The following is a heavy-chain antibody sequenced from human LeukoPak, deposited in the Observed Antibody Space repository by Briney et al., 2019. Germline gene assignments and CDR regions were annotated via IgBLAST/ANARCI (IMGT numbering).Heavy chain of an antibody. D-gene: IGHD2-15*01. CDR1: GYAINIDYS. Sequence: ASETLSLTCFVSGYAINIDYSWGWIRQSPGKGLEWIGVISPKGITYYNPSLRGRVTISVDTSKNQFSLKLSSVTAADTAVYYCARGKGYCSGGSCYSNFDYWGQGTLVTVSS. V-gene: IGHV4-38-2*02. CDR3: ARGKGYCSGGSCYSNFDY. J-gene: IGHJ4*02. CDR2: ISPKGIT.